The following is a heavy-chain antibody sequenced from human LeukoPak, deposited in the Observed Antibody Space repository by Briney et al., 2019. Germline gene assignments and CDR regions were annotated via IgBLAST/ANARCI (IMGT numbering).Heavy chain of an antibody. D-gene: IGHD6-13*01. V-gene: IGHV1-69*05. CDR2: IIPIFGIA. J-gene: IGHJ4*02. CDR1: GGTFSSYA. Sequence: ASVKVSCKASGGTFSSYAISWVRQAPGQGLEWMGRIIPIFGIANYAQKFQGRVTITTDESTSTAYMELSSLRSEDTAVYYCAIAFGAAGTDYWGQGTLVTVSS. CDR3: AIAFGAAGTDY.